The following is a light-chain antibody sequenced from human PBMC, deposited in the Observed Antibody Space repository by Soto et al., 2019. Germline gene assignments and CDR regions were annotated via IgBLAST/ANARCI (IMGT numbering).Light chain of an antibody. CDR3: AAWDDSLNGWV. CDR2: SYN. CDR1: SSNIGTYS. Sequence: QSVLTPPPSASGNPGQRVPISCSGSSSNIGTYSVSWYQQFPGTAPRLLIYSYNQRPSGVPDRFSASKSGASASLSISGLQSEDEADFYCAAWDDSLNGWVFGTGTKVTVL. V-gene: IGLV1-44*01. J-gene: IGLJ1*01.